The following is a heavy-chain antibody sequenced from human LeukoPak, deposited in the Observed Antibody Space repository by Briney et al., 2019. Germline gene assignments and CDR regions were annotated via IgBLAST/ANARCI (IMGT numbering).Heavy chain of an antibody. CDR2: IRYDGSNK. D-gene: IGHD6-13*01. V-gene: IGHV3-30*02. Sequence: PGGSLRLSCAASGFTFSSYGMHWVRQAPGKGLEWVAFIRYDGSNKYYADSVKGRFTISRDNSKNTLYLQMNSLRAEDTAVYYCAKXXSSSWYXYXDYWGQXXXVTV. CDR3: AKXXSSSWYXYXDY. J-gene: IGHJ4*02. CDR1: GFTFSSYG.